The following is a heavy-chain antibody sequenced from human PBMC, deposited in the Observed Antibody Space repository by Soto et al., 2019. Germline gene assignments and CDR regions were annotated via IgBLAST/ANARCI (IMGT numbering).Heavy chain of an antibody. J-gene: IGHJ4*02. D-gene: IGHD3-9*01. Sequence: QITLKESGPTLVRPTQTLTLTCAFSGFSLSTSGVGVGWIRQPPGKALEWLAVIYWDDSKHYSLSLRSRLTITKDTSKNQVVLTMTNMDPMDTGTYYCAHKGPEDWPLDYWGQGTLVTVSS. CDR3: AHKGPEDWPLDY. CDR1: GFSLSTSGVG. CDR2: IYWDDSK. V-gene: IGHV2-5*02.